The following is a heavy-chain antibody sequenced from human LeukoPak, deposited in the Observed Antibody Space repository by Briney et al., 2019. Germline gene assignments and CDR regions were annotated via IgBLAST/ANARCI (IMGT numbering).Heavy chain of an antibody. CDR2: IYYSGST. V-gene: IGHV4-59*08. J-gene: IGHJ6*03. Sequence: SETLSLTCTVSGGSISSYYWSWIRQPPGKGLEWIGYIYYSGSTNYNPSLKSRVTISVDTSKNQFSLKLSSVTAADTAVYYCARHLLYRLLGDHYYYYMDVWGKGTTVSVSS. D-gene: IGHD2-2*01. CDR3: ARHLLYRLLGDHYYYYMDV. CDR1: GGSISSYY.